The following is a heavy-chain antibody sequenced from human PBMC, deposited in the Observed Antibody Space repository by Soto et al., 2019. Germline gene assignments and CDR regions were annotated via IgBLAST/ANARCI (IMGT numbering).Heavy chain of an antibody. V-gene: IGHV3-33*01. CDR1: GFTFSSYG. J-gene: IGHJ4*02. D-gene: IGHD1-26*01. CDR2: IWYDGSNK. Sequence: QVQLVESGGGVVQPGRSLRLSCAASGFTFSSYGMHWVRQAPGKGLEWVAVIWYDGSNKYYADSVKGRFTISRDNSKNTLYLQMNSLRAEDTAVHYCARGQWELLAYYFDYWGQGTLVTVSS. CDR3: ARGQWELLAYYFDY.